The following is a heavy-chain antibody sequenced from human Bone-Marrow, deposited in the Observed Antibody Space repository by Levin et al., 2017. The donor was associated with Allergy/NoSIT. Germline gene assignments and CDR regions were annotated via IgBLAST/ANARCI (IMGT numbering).Heavy chain of an antibody. CDR1: GFTFSSYG. Sequence: SCAASGFTFSSYGMHWVRQAPGKGLEWVAVISYDGSNKYYADSVKGRFTISRDNSKNTLYLQMNSLRAEDTAVYYCAKTTYSSGWFPGYYYYGMDVWGQGTTVTVSS. D-gene: IGHD6-19*01. CDR2: ISYDGSNK. CDR3: AKTTYSSGWFPGYYYYGMDV. V-gene: IGHV3-30*18. J-gene: IGHJ6*02.